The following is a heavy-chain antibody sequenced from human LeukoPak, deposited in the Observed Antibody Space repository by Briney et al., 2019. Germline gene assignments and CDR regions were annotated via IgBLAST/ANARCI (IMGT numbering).Heavy chain of an antibody. V-gene: IGHV1-2*02. Sequence: GASVTVSCKPSGYTFTNYHIHWLRQPPGQAPEWVAGINPASAGAAFASKFQGRVSTTWDSSITTAFMDLTSLRSNDTAIYYCARQLGNYYRAFAFWGQGTLVTVSS. D-gene: IGHD1-26*01. CDR2: INPASAGA. J-gene: IGHJ4*02. CDR1: GYTFTNYH. CDR3: ARQLGNYYRAFAF.